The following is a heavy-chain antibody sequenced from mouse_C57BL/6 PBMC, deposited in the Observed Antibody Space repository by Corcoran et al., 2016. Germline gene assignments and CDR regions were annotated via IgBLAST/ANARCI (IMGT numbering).Heavy chain of an antibody. D-gene: IGHD2-5*01. V-gene: IGHV1-80*01. Sequence: QVQLQQSGAELVKPGASVKISCKASGYAFSSYWMNWVKQRPGKGLEWIGQIYPGDGDTNYNGKFKGKATLTADKSSSTAYMQLSSLTSEDSAVYFCARVDSNWVPDCAYWGQGTLVTVSA. CDR3: ARVDSNWVPDCAY. CDR1: GYAFSSYW. CDR2: IYPGDGDT. J-gene: IGHJ3*01.